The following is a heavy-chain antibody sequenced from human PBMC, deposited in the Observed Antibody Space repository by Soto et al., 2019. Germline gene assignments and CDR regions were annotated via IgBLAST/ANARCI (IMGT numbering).Heavy chain of an antibody. CDR3: ARGDCVGGTCYSLAGSFYYYMDV. V-gene: IGHV3-74*02. CDR2: INSDGSVS. Sequence: EVQLVESGGGLVQPGGSLRLSCAASGFTFSNYWMYWVRQAPGKGLEWVSRINSDGSVSSHAESVKGRLTISRDNVKNPLYLHMDSLRAEDTAVYYCARGDCVGGTCYSLAGSFYYYMDVWGKGTTVTVFS. CDR1: GFTFSNYW. D-gene: IGHD2-15*01. J-gene: IGHJ6*03.